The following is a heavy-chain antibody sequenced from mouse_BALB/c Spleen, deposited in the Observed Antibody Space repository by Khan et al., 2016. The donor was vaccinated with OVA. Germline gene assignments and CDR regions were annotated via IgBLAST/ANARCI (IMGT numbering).Heavy chain of an antibody. CDR1: GFTFSTYG. CDR2: ISTGGHYT. J-gene: IGHJ3*01. V-gene: IGHV5-6*02. CDR3: VRRAYYYDGEGVAY. D-gene: IGHD1-1*01. Sequence: EVKLVESGGDVVKPGGSLKLSCAASGFTFSTYGMSWVRQTPDKRLEWVATISTGGHYTYYPDTVKGRFTISRDNAKNNLYLPMSSLKSEDTAMFYCVRRAYYYDGEGVAYWGQGTLVTVSA.